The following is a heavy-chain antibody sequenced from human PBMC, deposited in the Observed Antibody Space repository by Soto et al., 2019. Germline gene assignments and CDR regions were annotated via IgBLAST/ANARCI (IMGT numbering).Heavy chain of an antibody. CDR2: IYYSGST. V-gene: IGHV4-31*03. CDR3: ARGRSSTSPYPIGY. Sequence: TLSLTCTVSGGSISSGGYYGSWIRQHPGKGLEWIGYIYYSGSTYYNPSLKSRVTISVDTSKNQFSLKLSSVTAADTAVYYCARGRSSTSPYPIGYWGQGTLVTVSS. J-gene: IGHJ4*02. D-gene: IGHD2-2*01. CDR1: GGSISSGGYY.